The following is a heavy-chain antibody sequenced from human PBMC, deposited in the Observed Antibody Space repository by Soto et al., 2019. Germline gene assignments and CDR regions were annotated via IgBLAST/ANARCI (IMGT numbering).Heavy chain of an antibody. Sequence: SETLSITCTGSGGSINTFYWSWVRQPAGKGLDCIGRIFSSGSTSFNPSLESRVAMSVDTSKNHFSLNLSSVTAADMAVYYCAREGSYSAYNFAHGIQLWSFDFWGQGALVTVSS. J-gene: IGHJ4*02. CDR2: IFSSGST. D-gene: IGHD5-12*01. CDR1: GGSINTFY. CDR3: AREGSYSAYNFAHGIQLWSFDF. V-gene: IGHV4-4*07.